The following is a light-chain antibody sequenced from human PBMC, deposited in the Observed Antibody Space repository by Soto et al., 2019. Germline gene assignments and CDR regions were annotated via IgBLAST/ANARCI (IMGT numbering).Light chain of an antibody. CDR1: QGISNL. CDR3: LQHNTYPYT. CDR2: AAP. Sequence: DIQMTQSPSSLSASVGDRVTITCRASQGISNLLGWFQHKPGKAPKRLIYAAPSLQGGVPSRFSGSGSGTEFTLKITGLQPEDFADYYCLQHNTYPYTFGQGTKLEIK. J-gene: IGKJ2*01. V-gene: IGKV1-17*01.